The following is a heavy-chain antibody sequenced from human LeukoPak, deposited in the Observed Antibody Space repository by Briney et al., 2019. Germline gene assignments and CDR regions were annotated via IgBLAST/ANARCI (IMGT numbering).Heavy chain of an antibody. J-gene: IGHJ4*02. CDR1: GYTFTSYF. CDR2: INPNDGST. D-gene: IGHD5-12*01. CDR3: ARARGYSGYHPIDY. Sequence: ASVKVSCKASGYTFTSYFMHWVRRAPGQGLEWMGTINPNDGSTSYAQNFQGRVTMTRDTSTSTVYMELSSLRSEDTAVYFCARARGYSGYHPIDYWGQGTLVTVSS. V-gene: IGHV1-46*01.